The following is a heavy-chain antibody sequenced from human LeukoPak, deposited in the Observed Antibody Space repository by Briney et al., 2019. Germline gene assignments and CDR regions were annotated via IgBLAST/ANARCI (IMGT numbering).Heavy chain of an antibody. CDR3: AKSVAAAGNPDYYYYSMDV. V-gene: IGHV3-21*01. CDR2: ISSSSSYI. CDR1: GFTFSSYS. Sequence: GGSLRLSYAASGFTFSSYSMNWVRQAPGKGLEWVSSISSSSSYIYYADSVKGRFTISRDNAKNSLYLQMNSLRAEDTAIYYCAKSVAAAGNPDYYYYSMDVWGKGTTVTVSS. D-gene: IGHD6-13*01. J-gene: IGHJ6*03.